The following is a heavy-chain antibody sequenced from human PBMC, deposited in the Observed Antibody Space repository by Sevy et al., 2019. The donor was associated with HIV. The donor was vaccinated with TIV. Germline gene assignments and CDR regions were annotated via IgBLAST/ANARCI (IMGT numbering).Heavy chain of an antibody. D-gene: IGHD2-21*02. V-gene: IGHV3-9*01. CDR3: AKDKAYCGGDCHPTYYYYYGMDV. Sequence: GGSLRLSCAASGFTFDDYAMHWVRQAPGKGLEWVSGISGNSGSIGYADSGKGRFTISRDNAKNSLYLQMNSLRAEDTALYYCAKDKAYCGGDCHPTYYYYYGMDVWGQGTTVTVSS. CDR1: GFTFDDYA. CDR2: ISGNSGSI. J-gene: IGHJ6*02.